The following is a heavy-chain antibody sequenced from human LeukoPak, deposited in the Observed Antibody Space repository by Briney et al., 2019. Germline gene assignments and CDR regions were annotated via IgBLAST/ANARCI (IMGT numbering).Heavy chain of an antibody. Sequence: PGGSLRLSCAASGFTFDDYGMSWVRQAPGKGLEWVSGINWNGGSTGYADSVKGRFTISREHAKTSLYLQMNSLRAEDTALYYCARDPIVVPAGYYYGMDVWGQGTTVTVSS. D-gene: IGHD2-2*01. J-gene: IGHJ6*02. CDR2: INWNGGST. CDR3: ARDPIVVPAGYYYGMDV. V-gene: IGHV3-20*04. CDR1: GFTFDDYG.